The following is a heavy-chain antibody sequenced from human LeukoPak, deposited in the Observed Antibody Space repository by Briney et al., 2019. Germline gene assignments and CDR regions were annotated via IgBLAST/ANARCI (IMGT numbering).Heavy chain of an antibody. Sequence: GGALRHSCAESGVTSSSDSRNWGGQEPGGGGEWGSYIISGGGTVYYAGTAKGGYTISRDNPKNSRYLQEKSLREERTAVYYCVRLYYSDTGDYWGQGTLVTVSS. V-gene: IGHV3-48*02. J-gene: IGHJ4*02. D-gene: IGHD4-17*01. CDR2: IISGGGTV. CDR3: VRLYYSDTGDY. CDR1: GVTSSSDS.